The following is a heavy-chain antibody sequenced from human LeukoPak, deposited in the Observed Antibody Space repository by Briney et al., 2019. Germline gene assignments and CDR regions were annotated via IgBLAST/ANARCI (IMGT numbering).Heavy chain of an antibody. D-gene: IGHD3-3*01. V-gene: IGHV1-2*02. CDR2: INPNNGDT. CDR1: GYTFSSGYY. CDR3: ARGAYYNFWSGFYYSPHFDY. J-gene: IGHJ4*02. Sequence: ASVKVSCKASGYTFSSGYYLHWVRQAPGQGLEWMGWINPNNGDTNYAQKFQGRATMTRDTSISTAYMELSRLRSDDAAVYFCARGAYYNFWSGFYYSPHFDYWGQGTLVTVSS.